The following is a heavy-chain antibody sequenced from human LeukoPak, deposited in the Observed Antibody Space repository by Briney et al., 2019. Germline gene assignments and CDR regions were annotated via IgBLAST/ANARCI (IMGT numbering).Heavy chain of an antibody. CDR3: ARDVYNWFDP. J-gene: IGHJ5*02. CDR1: GFTVSSNF. CDR2: IYSSATT. Sequence: ESGGSLRLSCAASGFTVSSNFMSWVRQAPGKGLEWVSVIYSSATTNYADFVKGRFTISRDTSKNTLYLQMNSLRAEDTAVYYCARDVYNWFDPWGQGTLVTVSS. V-gene: IGHV3-53*01.